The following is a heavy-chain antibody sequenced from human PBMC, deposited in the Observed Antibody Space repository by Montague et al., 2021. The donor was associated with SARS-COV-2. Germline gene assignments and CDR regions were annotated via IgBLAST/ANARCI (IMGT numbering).Heavy chain of an antibody. V-gene: IGHV4-59*01. CDR1: GGSISSYY. Sequence: SETLSLTCTVSGGSISSYYWSWIRQPPGKGLEWIGYIYYSGSTNYNPSLKSRVTISADTSKNQFSLKLSSVTAADTAVYYCARVFPRWLQFDPYFDYWGQGTRVTVSS. J-gene: IGHJ4*02. CDR3: ARVFPRWLQFDPYFDY. D-gene: IGHD5-24*01. CDR2: IYYSGST.